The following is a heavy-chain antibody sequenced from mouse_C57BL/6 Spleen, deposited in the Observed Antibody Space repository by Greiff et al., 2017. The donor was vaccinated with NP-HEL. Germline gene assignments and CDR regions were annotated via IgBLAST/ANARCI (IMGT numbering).Heavy chain of an antibody. CDR3: ARSLDGYYGWFAY. V-gene: IGHV1-59*01. CDR2: IDPSDSYT. D-gene: IGHD2-3*01. Sequence: VQLQQPGAELVRPGTSVKLSCKASGYTFTSYWMHWVKQRPGQGLEWIGVIDPSDSYTNYNQKFKGKATLTVDTSSSTAYMQLSSLTSEDSAVYYCARSLDGYYGWFAYWGQGTLVTVSA. J-gene: IGHJ3*01. CDR1: GYTFTSYW.